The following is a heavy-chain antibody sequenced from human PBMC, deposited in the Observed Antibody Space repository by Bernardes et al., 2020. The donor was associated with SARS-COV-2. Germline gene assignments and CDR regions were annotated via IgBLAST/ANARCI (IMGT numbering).Heavy chain of an antibody. CDR1: GFTFSSYA. V-gene: IGHV3-30*01. J-gene: IGHJ4*02. CDR3: ARDFSHYGDYEGDNDY. Sequence: GSSLRVSCAASGFTFSSYAMHWVRQAPGKGLEWVTVISYDGSNKYYADSVKGRFTISRDNSKNTLYLQMNSLRAEDTAVYYCARDFSHYGDYEGDNDYWGQGTLVTVSS. CDR2: ISYDGSNK. D-gene: IGHD4-17*01.